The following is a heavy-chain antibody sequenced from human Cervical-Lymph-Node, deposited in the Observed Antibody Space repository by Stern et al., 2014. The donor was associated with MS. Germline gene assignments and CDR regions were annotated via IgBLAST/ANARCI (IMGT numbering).Heavy chain of an antibody. J-gene: IGHJ4*02. Sequence: VQLVQSGGAVVQPGRSLRLSCAASVFTFSSYGMHWVRQAPGKGLECVTVISYDGNHKYYAASVKGRFTISRDNSKNTLHLQMSSVTPDDTAIYYCARDYEDTSMLFDHWGQGTLVTVSS. D-gene: IGHD2-8*01. V-gene: IGHV3-30*03. CDR2: ISYDGNHK. CDR3: ARDYEDTSMLFDH. CDR1: VFTFSSYG.